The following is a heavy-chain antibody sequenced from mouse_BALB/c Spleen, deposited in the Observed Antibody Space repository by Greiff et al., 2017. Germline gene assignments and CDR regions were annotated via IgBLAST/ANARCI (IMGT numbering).Heavy chain of an antibody. CDR1: GFTFSSYA. CDR3: ARGGGNYPFYAMDY. J-gene: IGHJ4*01. CDR2: ISSGGST. V-gene: IGHV5-6-5*01. Sequence: EVKLVESGGGLVKPGGSLKLSCAASGFTFSSYAMSWVRQTPEKRLEWVASISSGGSTYYPDSVKGRFTISRDNARNILYLQMSSLRSEDTAMYYCARGGGNYPFYAMDYWGQGTSVTVSS. D-gene: IGHD2-1*01.